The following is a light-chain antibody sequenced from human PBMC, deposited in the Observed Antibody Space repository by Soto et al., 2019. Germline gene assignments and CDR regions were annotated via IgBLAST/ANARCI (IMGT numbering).Light chain of an antibody. V-gene: IGKV3-11*01. Sequence: EIVLTQSPATLSLSPGERATLSCRASQSVSSYLAWYQQKPGQAPRLLMYDTSNRATGIPARFSGSGSGTDFTLTISSLEPEDFGVYDCQQRSNFLWTFGQGTKVEIK. CDR3: QQRSNFLWT. CDR1: QSVSSY. J-gene: IGKJ1*01. CDR2: DTS.